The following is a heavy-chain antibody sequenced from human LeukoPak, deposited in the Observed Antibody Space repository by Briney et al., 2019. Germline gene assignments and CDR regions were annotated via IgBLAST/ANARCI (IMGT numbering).Heavy chain of an antibody. CDR1: GFTFSSYA. V-gene: IGHV3-23*01. CDR2: ISGSGGST. CDR3: AEDPRRLWFGELNSYFDY. Sequence: QSGGSLRLSCAASGFTFSSYAMSWVRQAPGKGLEWVSAISGSGGSTYYADSVKGRFTISRDNSKYTLYLQMNSLRAEDTAVYYCAEDPRRLWFGELNSYFDYWGQGTLVTVSS. D-gene: IGHD3-10*01. J-gene: IGHJ4*03.